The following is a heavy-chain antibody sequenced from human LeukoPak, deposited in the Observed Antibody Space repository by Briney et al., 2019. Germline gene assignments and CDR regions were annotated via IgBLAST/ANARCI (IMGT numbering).Heavy chain of an antibody. Sequence: GGSLRLSCEGSAFIFSGHWMNWVRQTPGKGPEWVASIKEDGSERQYVDSVKGRFTVSRDNSKNTLFLQMNSLRAEDTAVYYCAKDGGLWVSAHWGDSWGRGTLVTVSS. CDR3: AKDGGLWVSAHWGDS. V-gene: IGHV3-7*03. D-gene: IGHD7-27*01. CDR2: IKEDGSER. J-gene: IGHJ4*02. CDR1: AFIFSGHW.